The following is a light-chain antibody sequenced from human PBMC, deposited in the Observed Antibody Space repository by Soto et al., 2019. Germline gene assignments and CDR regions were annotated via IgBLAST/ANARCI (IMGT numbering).Light chain of an antibody. Sequence: QSALTQPPSASGSPGQSVTISCTGASSDVGGYNFVSWYQQHPGKAPKLMIYDVTERPSGVPDRFSGSKSGNTASLTVSGLQAEDEADYYFTSYAGSSIPVVFGGGTKLTVL. V-gene: IGLV2-8*01. CDR2: DVT. CDR1: SSDVGGYNF. CDR3: TSYAGSSIPVV. J-gene: IGLJ2*01.